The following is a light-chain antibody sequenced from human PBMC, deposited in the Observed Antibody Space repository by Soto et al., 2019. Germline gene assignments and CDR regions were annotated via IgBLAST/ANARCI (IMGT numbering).Light chain of an antibody. CDR2: GAS. CDR3: QQYGGSAPWT. J-gene: IGKJ1*01. Sequence: EIVLTQPPGPLSVSPGDRVTLSCRASQTVNNNYLAWYQQKPGQAPRLLIYGASTPATGTPARFSGSGSGTHFTLTVSRLEPEDFAVYYRQQYGGSAPWTFGPGTKVDMK. V-gene: IGKV3-20*01. CDR1: QTVNNNY.